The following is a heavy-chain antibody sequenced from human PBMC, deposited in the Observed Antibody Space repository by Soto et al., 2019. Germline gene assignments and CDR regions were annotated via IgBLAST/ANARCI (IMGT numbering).Heavy chain of an antibody. CDR2: IIPIFGTA. CDR1: GGTFSSYA. J-gene: IGHJ5*02. CDR3: ARVVPGAEAWFGP. Sequence: SVKVSCKASGGTFSSYAISWVRQAPGQGLEWMGGIIPIFGTANYAQKFQGRVTITADESTSTAYMELSSLRSEDTAVYYCARVVPGAEAWFGPWGQGTLVTVSS. D-gene: IGHD2-2*01. V-gene: IGHV1-69*13.